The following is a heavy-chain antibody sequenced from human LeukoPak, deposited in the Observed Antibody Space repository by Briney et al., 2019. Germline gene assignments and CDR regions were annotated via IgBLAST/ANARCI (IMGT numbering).Heavy chain of an antibody. CDR3: ARRIRDDSSGYYPAFVDY. V-gene: IGHV3-33*01. D-gene: IGHD3-22*01. CDR2: IWYDGSNK. J-gene: IGHJ4*02. Sequence: GGSLRLSCAASEFTFSSYGMHWVRQAPGKGLEWVAVIWYDGSNKYYADSVKSRFTISRDNYKNTLYLQMNSLRAEDTAVYYCARRIRDDSSGYYPAFVDYWGQGTLVTVSS. CDR1: EFTFSSYG.